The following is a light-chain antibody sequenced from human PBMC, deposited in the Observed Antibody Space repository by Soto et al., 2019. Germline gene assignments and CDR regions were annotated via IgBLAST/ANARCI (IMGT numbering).Light chain of an antibody. V-gene: IGLV2-14*01. CDR3: SSFTTSSTFV. CDR2: DVS. Sequence: ALAQPASASGSPGQSITISCTGTSSDVGRYNYVSWFQQHPGKAPKLLIYDVSNWPSGVSDRFSGSKSGNTASLTISGLQAEDEADYYCSSFTTSSTFVFGTGTKVTVL. CDR1: SSDVGRYNY. J-gene: IGLJ1*01.